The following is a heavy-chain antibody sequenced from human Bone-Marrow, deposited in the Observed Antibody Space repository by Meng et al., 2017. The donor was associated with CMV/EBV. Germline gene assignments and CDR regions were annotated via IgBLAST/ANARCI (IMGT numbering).Heavy chain of an antibody. J-gene: IGHJ5*02. CDR3: ARTYCSSTSCYLLRKFDP. Sequence: GESLKISCAVSGFTFSSYSMNWVRQAPGKGLEWMGWISAYNGNTNYAQKLQGRVTMTTDTSTSTAYMELRSLRSDDTAVYYCARTYCSSTSCYLLRKFDPWGQGTLVTVSS. V-gene: IGHV1-18*01. D-gene: IGHD2-2*01. CDR2: ISAYNGNT. CDR1: GFTFSSYS.